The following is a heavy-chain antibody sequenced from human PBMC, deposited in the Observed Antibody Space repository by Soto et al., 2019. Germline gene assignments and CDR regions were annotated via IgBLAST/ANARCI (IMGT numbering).Heavy chain of an antibody. J-gene: IGHJ5*02. CDR3: AKDPGIVGATNWFDP. CDR1: GFTFSSYA. Sequence: GGSLRLSCAASGFTFSSYAMSWVRQAPGKGLEWVSAISGSGGSTYYADSVKGRFTISRDNSKNTLYLQMNSLRAEDTAVYYCAKDPGIVGATNWFDPWGQGTLVTVSS. V-gene: IGHV3-23*01. D-gene: IGHD1-26*01. CDR2: ISGSGGST.